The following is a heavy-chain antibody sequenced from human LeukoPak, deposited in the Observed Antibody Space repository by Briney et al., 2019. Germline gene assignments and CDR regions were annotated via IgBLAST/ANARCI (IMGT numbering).Heavy chain of an antibody. CDR1: GYTFTGYY. CDR3: AREDSLFRSSSWPDY. J-gene: IGHJ4*02. Sequence: ASVKVSCKASGYTFTGYYMHWVRQAPGQGLEWMGWINPNSGGTNYAQKFQGRVTMTRDTSISTAYMELSRLRSDDTAVYYCAREDSLFRSSSWPDYWGQGTLVTVSS. CDR2: INPNSGGT. V-gene: IGHV1-2*02. D-gene: IGHD6-13*01.